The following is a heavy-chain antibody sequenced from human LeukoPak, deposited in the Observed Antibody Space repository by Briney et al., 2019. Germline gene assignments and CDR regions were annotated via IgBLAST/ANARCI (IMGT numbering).Heavy chain of an antibody. D-gene: IGHD6-13*01. Sequence: GGSLRLPCAASGFTFSSYGMHWVRQSTGKALEWVAFIRYDGSNKYYEDSVKGRFAISRDHSKNTLYLQMNSLKAEDTAVYYCAKCYYDGWYSSSWSGGFFDYWGQGTLVTVCS. V-gene: IGHV3-30*02. CDR3: AKCYYDGWYSSSWSGGFFDY. J-gene: IGHJ4*02. CDR1: GFTFSSYG. CDR2: IRYDGSNK.